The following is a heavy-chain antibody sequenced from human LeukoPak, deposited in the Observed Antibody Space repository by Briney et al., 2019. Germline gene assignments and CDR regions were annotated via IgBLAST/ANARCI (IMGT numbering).Heavy chain of an antibody. CDR2: SKGKTGGGTT. V-gene: IGHV3-15*01. D-gene: IGHD1-26*01. J-gene: IGHJ4*02. Sequence: PGGSLSLSCSASGFTLNEAWMSWVRQAPGKGLEWIGRSKGKTGGGTTDVAAPGQGRFIISRDESSNTLSLQMNSLEIEDSAVYYCTAVGDGTYSSDYWGQGTLVTVS. CDR3: TAVGDGTYSSDY. CDR1: GFTLNEAW.